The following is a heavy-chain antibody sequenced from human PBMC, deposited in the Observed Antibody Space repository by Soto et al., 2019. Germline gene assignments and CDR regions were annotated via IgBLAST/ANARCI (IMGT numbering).Heavy chain of an antibody. V-gene: IGHV1-46*01. J-gene: IGHJ6*02. D-gene: IGHD1-1*01. CDR1: GYTFTSYY. CDR3: AEGTGTTHYGMAV. CDR2: INPSGGST. Sequence: ASVKVSCKASGYTFTSYYMHWVRQAPGQGLEWMGIINPSGGSTSYAQKFQGRVTMTGDTSTSTVYMELSSLRSEDTAVYYCAEGTGTTHYGMAVWGQGTTVTVSS.